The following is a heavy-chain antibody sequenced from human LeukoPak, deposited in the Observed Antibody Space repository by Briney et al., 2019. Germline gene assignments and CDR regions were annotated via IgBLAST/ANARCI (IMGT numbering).Heavy chain of an antibody. CDR2: ISGSDGST. V-gene: IGHV3-23*01. CDR1: GFTFSNYA. D-gene: IGHD3-10*01. CDR3: ARVYGSGSYAAFDY. Sequence: GGSLRLSCTASGFTFSNYAMSWVRQAPGKGLEWVSTISGSDGSTYYADSVKGRFTISRDNSKNTLYLQMNSLRAEDTAVYYCARVYGSGSYAAFDYWGQGTLVTVSS. J-gene: IGHJ4*02.